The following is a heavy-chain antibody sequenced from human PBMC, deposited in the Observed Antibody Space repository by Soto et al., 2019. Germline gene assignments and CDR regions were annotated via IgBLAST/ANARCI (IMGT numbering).Heavy chain of an antibody. V-gene: IGHV3-7*05. D-gene: IGHD2-8*02. Sequence: EVQLVESGGGLVQPGGSLRLTCAASGFTFSSSWMAWVRQAPGRGLEWVANIWPDGSKNYYVDSVKGRFTISRDNAKNSVYLQVNSLRADDTAVYYCVRDSLWSWPDWGQGTLVTVSS. J-gene: IGHJ4*02. CDR1: GFTFSSSW. CDR3: VRDSLWSWPD. CDR2: IWPDGSKN.